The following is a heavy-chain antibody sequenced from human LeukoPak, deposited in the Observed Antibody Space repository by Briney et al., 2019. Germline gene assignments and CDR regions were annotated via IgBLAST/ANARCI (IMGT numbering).Heavy chain of an antibody. V-gene: IGHV4-59*08. D-gene: IGHD6-13*01. CDR1: GGSISSYY. CDR3: ARSSSSRALDY. J-gene: IGHJ4*02. CDR2: IYYSGST. Sequence: SETLSLTCTVSGGSISSYYWSWIRQPPGKGLEWIGYIYYSGSTNYNPSLKSRVTISVDTSKNQFSLKLSSVTAADTAVYYCARSSSSRALDYWGQGTLVTVSS.